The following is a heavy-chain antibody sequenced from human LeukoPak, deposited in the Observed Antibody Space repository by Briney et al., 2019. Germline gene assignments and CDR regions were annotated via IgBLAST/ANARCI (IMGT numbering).Heavy chain of an antibody. J-gene: IGHJ4*02. Sequence: GGSLRLSCAASGFTFSSYGMHWVRQAPGKGLEWVAFIRYDGSNKYYADSVKGRFTISRDNSKSTLYLQMNSLRAEDTAVYYCAKLKKTDYGDYPFDYWGQGTLVTVSS. D-gene: IGHD4-17*01. CDR2: IRYDGSNK. CDR1: GFTFSSYG. V-gene: IGHV3-30*02. CDR3: AKLKKTDYGDYPFDY.